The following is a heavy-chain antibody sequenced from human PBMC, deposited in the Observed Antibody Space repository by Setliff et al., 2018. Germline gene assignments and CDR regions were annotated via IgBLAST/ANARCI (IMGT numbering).Heavy chain of an antibody. CDR1: GDPIGRGGYY. CDR2: IYYSGST. V-gene: IGHV4-31*02. CDR3: ARDRRGGYGAINWFDP. Sequence: SGDPIGRGGYYWSWIRQQPGKGLEWIASIYYSGSTYYNPSLKSRLRVSMDSSKNQFYLDLSSVTAADTAVYYCARDRRGGYGAINWFDPWGQGTLVTVSS. D-gene: IGHD3-16*01. J-gene: IGHJ5*02.